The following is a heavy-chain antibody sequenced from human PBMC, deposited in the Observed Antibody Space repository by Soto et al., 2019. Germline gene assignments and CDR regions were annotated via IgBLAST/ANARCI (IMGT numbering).Heavy chain of an antibody. CDR2: IYYSGST. CDR1: GGSISSSSYY. V-gene: IGHV4-39*01. CDR3: ARNLLRYFDWSDRAEGGYYFDY. Sequence: SETLSLTCTVSGGSISSSSYYWGWIRQPPGKGLEWIGSIYYSGSTYYNPSLKSRVTISVDTSKNQFSLKLSSVTAADTAVYYCARNLLRYFDWSDRAEGGYYFDYWGQGTLVTVSS. J-gene: IGHJ4*02. D-gene: IGHD3-9*01.